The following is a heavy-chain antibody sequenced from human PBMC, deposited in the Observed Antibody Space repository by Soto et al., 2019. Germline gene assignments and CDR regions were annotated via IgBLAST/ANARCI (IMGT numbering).Heavy chain of an antibody. CDR1: GFTFSDYA. Sequence: EVQLLESGGGLVQPGGSLRLSCAASGFTFSDYAMSWVRQAPGKGLEWVSAISGSGGRTYYADSVKGRFTISRDNSKNTLYLQMNSMTAKDTAVYYCAKSYYGSGSCYFDYWGQGTLVTVSS. J-gene: IGHJ4*02. D-gene: IGHD3-10*01. CDR2: ISGSGGRT. CDR3: AKSYYGSGSCYFDY. V-gene: IGHV3-23*01.